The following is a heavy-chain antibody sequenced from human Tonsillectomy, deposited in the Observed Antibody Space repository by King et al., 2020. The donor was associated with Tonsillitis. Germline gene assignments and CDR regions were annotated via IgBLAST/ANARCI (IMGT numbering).Heavy chain of an antibody. J-gene: IGHJ5*02. CDR2: IIPIFGTA. D-gene: IGHD2-2*01. CDR1: GGTFSSYA. CDR3: AREPKYCSSTSCYYWFDP. Sequence: QLVQSGAEVKKPGSSVKVSCKASGGTFSSYAISWVRQAPGQGLEWMGGIIPIFGTANYAQKFQGRVTITADESTSTAYMELSSLRSEETAVYYCAREPKYCSSTSCYYWFDPWGQGTLVTVSS. V-gene: IGHV1-69*12.